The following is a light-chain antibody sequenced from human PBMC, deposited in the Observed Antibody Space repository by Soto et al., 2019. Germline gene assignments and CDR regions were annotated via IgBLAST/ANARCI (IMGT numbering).Light chain of an antibody. CDR3: SSYTGSSTLV. CDR1: SSDVGGYNY. J-gene: IGLJ2*01. Sequence: QSVLTQPASVSGSPGQSITISCTGTSSDVGGYNYVSWYQQYPGKAPKLMIYDVSNRLSGVSNRFSGSKSGNTASLTISGLQAEDEADYYCSSYTGSSTLVFGGGTKLTVL. CDR2: DVS. V-gene: IGLV2-14*01.